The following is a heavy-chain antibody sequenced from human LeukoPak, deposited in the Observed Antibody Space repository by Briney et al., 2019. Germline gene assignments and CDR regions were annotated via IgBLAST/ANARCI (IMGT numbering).Heavy chain of an antibody. CDR1: GGSISSYY. V-gene: IGHV4-4*07. J-gene: IGHJ4*02. CDR2: IYTSGST. CDR3: ARDDGIAVADTGVDY. D-gene: IGHD6-19*01. Sequence: SETLSLTYTVSGGSISSYYWSWIRQPAGKGLEWIGRIYTSGSTNYNPSLKSRVTMSVDTSKNQFSLKLSSVTAADTAVYYCARDDGIAVADTGVDYWGQGTLVTVSS.